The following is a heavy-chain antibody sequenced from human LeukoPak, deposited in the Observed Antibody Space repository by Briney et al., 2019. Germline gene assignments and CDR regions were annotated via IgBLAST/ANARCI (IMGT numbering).Heavy chain of an antibody. CDR1: GFTFSSYA. J-gene: IGHJ3*02. CDR2: IYSGGST. Sequence: GGSLRLSCAVSGFTFSSYAMTWVRQAPGKGLEWVSVIYSGGSTYYADSVKGRFTISRDNSKNTLYLQMNSLRAEDTAVYYCATESVADDAFDIWGQGTMVTVSS. D-gene: IGHD6-19*01. CDR3: ATESVADDAFDI. V-gene: IGHV3-53*01.